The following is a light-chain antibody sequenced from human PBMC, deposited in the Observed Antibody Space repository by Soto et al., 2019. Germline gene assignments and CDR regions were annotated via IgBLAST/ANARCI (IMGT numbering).Light chain of an antibody. J-gene: IGKJ1*01. CDR2: WAS. CDR1: QSLLSNSNKKNY. CDR3: QQYYTGRT. Sequence: DIVMTQSPDSLTVSLGERATINCKSSQSLLSNSNKKNYLAWYQQKPGQPPKLLIYWASTRESGVPDQFTGSGSRTDFTLTISSLQAEDVAVYFCQQYYTGRTFGQGTRVEIK. V-gene: IGKV4-1*01.